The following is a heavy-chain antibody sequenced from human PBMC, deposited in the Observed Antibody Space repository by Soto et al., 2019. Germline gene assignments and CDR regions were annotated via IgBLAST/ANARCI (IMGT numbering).Heavy chain of an antibody. CDR3: ARAKSPSIAVDY. V-gene: IGHV4-39*07. D-gene: IGHD2-2*01. CDR2: IYYSGTT. J-gene: IGHJ4*02. Sequence: PSETLSLTCTVSGGSVSGSCFLWGWIRQSPGKEREWIGSIYYSGTTYYHPSLKSRVTVSVDTSKNQFSLKLSSVTAADTAVYYCARAKSPSIAVDYWGQGPLVTVSS. CDR1: GGSVSGSCFL.